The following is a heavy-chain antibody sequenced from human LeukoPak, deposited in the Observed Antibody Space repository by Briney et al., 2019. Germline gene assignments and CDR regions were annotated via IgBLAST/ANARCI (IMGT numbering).Heavy chain of an antibody. Sequence: SETLSLICTVSSGSIGSHYWSWIRQPPGKGLEWIGYIYYSGSTTYNPSLKSRVTISLDTPKNQFSLRLTSVTAADTAVYYYARYITAGQYYFDYWGQGTLVTVSS. D-gene: IGHD1-14*01. CDR1: SGSIGSHY. CDR2: IYYSGST. CDR3: ARYITAGQYYFDY. V-gene: IGHV4-59*08. J-gene: IGHJ4*02.